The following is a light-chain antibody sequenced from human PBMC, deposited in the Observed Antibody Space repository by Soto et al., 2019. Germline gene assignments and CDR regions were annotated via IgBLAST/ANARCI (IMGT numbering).Light chain of an antibody. CDR3: TSYAGSNNVL. CDR1: SSDVGDYNY. CDR2: EVS. V-gene: IGLV2-8*01. J-gene: IGLJ2*01. Sequence: QSVLTQPPSASGSPGQSVTISCTRTSSDVGDYNYVSWYQQYPGKAPKLMIYEVSKRPSGVPDRFSGSKSGNTASLTVSGLQAEDEADYYCTSYAGSNNVLFGGGTKLTVL.